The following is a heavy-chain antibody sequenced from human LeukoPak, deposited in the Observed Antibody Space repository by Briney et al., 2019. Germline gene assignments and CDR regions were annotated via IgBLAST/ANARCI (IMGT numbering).Heavy chain of an antibody. V-gene: IGHV4-39*07. CDR3: ARAYYFQGVGNYFDY. J-gene: IGHJ4*02. Sequence: KSSETLSLTCTVSGGSISSSSYYWGWIRQPPGKGLEWIGSIYYSGSTYYNPSLKSRVTISVDTSKNQFSLKLSSVTAADTAVYYCARAYYFQGVGNYFDYWGQGTLVTVSS. D-gene: IGHD2/OR15-2a*01. CDR2: IYYSGST. CDR1: GGSISSSSYY.